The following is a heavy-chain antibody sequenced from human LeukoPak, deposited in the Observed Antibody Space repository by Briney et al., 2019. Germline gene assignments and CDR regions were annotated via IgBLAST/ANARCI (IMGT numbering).Heavy chain of an antibody. D-gene: IGHD3-22*01. CDR3: ARDRGPYYYDSSGYRAFDI. Sequence: GGSLRLSCAASGFTVSSNYMSWVRQAPGKGLEWVSVINTGVSTSYADSVKGRFTISRDNSKNTLYLQMNSLRAEDTAVYYCARDRGPYYYDSSGYRAFDIWGQGTMVTVSS. CDR2: INTGVST. CDR1: GFTVSSNY. J-gene: IGHJ3*02. V-gene: IGHV3-53*01.